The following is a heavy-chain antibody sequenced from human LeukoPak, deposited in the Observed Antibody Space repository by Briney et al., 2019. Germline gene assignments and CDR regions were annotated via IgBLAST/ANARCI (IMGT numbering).Heavy chain of an antibody. D-gene: IGHD4-11*01. V-gene: IGHV3-48*03. Sequence: QPGGSLRLSCAASGFTFSSYEMNWVRQSPGKGLEWVSHINGGGTTIYYADSVKGRFTISRDNAKSSLYLQMNSLRADDTAVYYCARENSHQAFDPWGQGTLVTVSS. J-gene: IGHJ5*02. CDR3: ARENSHQAFDP. CDR2: INGGGTTI. CDR1: GFTFSSYE.